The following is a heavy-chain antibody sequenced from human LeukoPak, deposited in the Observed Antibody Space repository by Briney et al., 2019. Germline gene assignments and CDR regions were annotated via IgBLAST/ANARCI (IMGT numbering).Heavy chain of an antibody. J-gene: IGHJ4*02. CDR1: GFTFSSYA. Sequence: PGGSLRLSCAASGFTFSSYAMSWVRQAPGKGLEWVSAISGSGGSTYYADSVKGRFTISRDSSKNTLYLQMNSLRAEDTAVYYCATDGSGSYSPDYWGQGTLVTVSS. CDR2: ISGSGGST. V-gene: IGHV3-23*01. CDR3: ATDGSGSYSPDY. D-gene: IGHD3-10*01.